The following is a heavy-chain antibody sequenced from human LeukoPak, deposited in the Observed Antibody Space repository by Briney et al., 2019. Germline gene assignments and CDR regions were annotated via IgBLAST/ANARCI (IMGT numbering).Heavy chain of an antibody. D-gene: IGHD3-22*01. V-gene: IGHV5-51*01. Sequence: GESLKISCKGSGYSFTSYWIGWVRQMPGKGLEWMGNIYPGDSDTRYSPSFQGQVTISADKSISTAYLQWSSLKASDTAMYYCARHLGTYYDSSGYYYFDYWGQGTLVTVSS. CDR2: IYPGDSDT. CDR1: GYSFTSYW. CDR3: ARHLGTYYDSSGYYYFDY. J-gene: IGHJ4*02.